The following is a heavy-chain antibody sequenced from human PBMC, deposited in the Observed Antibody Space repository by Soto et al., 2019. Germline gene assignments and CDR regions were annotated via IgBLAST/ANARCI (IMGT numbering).Heavy chain of an antibody. J-gene: IGHJ4*02. Sequence: GGSLRLSCAASGFTVSSNYMSWVRQAPGKGLEWVSVIYSGGSTYYADSVKGRFTISRDNSKNTLYLQMNSLRAEDTALFYCARVFDYDFWSGYHPDYWGQGTLVTVSS. D-gene: IGHD3-3*01. CDR2: IYSGGST. CDR1: GFTVSSNY. V-gene: IGHV3-66*01. CDR3: ARVFDYDFWSGYHPDY.